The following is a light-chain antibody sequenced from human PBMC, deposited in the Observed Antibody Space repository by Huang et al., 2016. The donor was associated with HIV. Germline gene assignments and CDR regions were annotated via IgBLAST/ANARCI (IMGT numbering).Light chain of an antibody. CDR2: GAS. CDR1: QRVSAY. J-gene: IGKJ4*01. V-gene: IGKV3-11*01. CDR3: QQRSDWPLT. Sequence: EIVLTQSPATLSLSPGERATLSCRASQRVSAYSAWYQQKPGQAPRLLIYGASNRATGIPARFSGRGSGTDFTLTISSLEPEDFAVYYCQQRSDWPLTFGGGTKVEIK.